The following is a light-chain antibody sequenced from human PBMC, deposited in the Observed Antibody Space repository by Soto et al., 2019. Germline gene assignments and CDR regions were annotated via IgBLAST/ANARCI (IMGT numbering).Light chain of an antibody. CDR1: QTISGN. CDR2: GAS. V-gene: IGKV3-15*01. J-gene: IGKJ3*01. CDR3: QQRSNWL. Sequence: EIVMTQSTATLSVAPVGRGTLSCRASQTISGNLAWYQQKPGQAPRLLIHGASTRAPGLPARFSGTGSGTDFTLTISRIEPEDFAVYYCQQRSNWLFGPGTKVDIK.